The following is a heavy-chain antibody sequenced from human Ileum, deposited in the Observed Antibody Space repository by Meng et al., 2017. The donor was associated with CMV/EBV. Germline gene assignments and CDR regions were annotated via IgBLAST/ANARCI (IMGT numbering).Heavy chain of an antibody. D-gene: IGHD3-9*01. J-gene: IGHJ4*02. Sequence: VQLLVSWGGLAQPGGSLRLSCAASGFTFSIYAMSWVRQAPGKGLEWVSTVFKNGDTTHYTDSVKGRFTISRDNSKNTLYLQMNTLRAEDTAVYYCAKLTGTGVWSFDYWGQGTLVTVSS. CDR3: AKLTGTGVWSFDY. V-gene: IGHV3-23*01. CDR1: GFTFSIYA. CDR2: VFKNGDTT.